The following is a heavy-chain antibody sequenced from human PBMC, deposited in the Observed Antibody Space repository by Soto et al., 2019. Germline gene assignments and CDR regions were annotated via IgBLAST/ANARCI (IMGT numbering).Heavy chain of an antibody. CDR2: ISAYNGNT. CDR3: ASVLWLGYSGFVDAFDI. Sequence: ASVKVSCKASGYTFTSYGISWVRQAPGQGLEWMGWISAYNGNTNYAQKLQGRVTMTTDTSTSTAYMEPRSLRSDDTAVYYCASVLWLGYSGFVDAFDISGQATMVSVS. J-gene: IGHJ3*02. D-gene: IGHD5-12*01. V-gene: IGHV1-18*01. CDR1: GYTFTSYG.